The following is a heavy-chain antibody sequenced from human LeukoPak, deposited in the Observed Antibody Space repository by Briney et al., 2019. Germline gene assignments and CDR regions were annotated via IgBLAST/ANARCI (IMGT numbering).Heavy chain of an antibody. V-gene: IGHV3-23*01. CDR2: INNDGDST. D-gene: IGHD6-19*01. Sequence: TGGSLRLSCAASGFSFNSYAMSWVRQAPGKGLEWVSAINNDGDSTYSADSVKGRFTVSRDNSKNTLYLQMNSLRAEDAAVYYCAKDKSPQYSSGWYPFDYWGQGTLVTVSS. CDR3: AKDKSPQYSSGWYPFDY. CDR1: GFSFNSYA. J-gene: IGHJ4*02.